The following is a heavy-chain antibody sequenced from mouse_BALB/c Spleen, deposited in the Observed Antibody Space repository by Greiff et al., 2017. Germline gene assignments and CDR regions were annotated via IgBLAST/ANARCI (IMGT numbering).Heavy chain of an antibody. CDR2: ISSGSSTI. Sequence: EVKLMESGGGLVQPGGSRKLSCAASGFTFSSFGMHWVRQAPEKGLEWVAYISSGSSTIYYADTVKGRFTISRDNPKNTLFLQMTSLRSEDTAMYYCARGDYYGSSPYYYAMDYWGQGTSVTVSS. CDR1: GFTFSSFG. D-gene: IGHD1-1*01. J-gene: IGHJ4*01. V-gene: IGHV5-17*02. CDR3: ARGDYYGSSPYYYAMDY.